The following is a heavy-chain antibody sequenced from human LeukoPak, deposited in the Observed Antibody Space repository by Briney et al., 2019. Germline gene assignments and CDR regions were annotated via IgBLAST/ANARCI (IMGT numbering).Heavy chain of an antibody. V-gene: IGHV1-69*04. CDR3: ARDHDIVATSHFDY. D-gene: IGHD5-12*01. Sequence: ASVKISCKASGGTSSSYAISWVRQAPGQGLEWMGRIIPILGIANYAQKFQGRVTITADKSTSTAYMELSSLRSEDTAVYYCARDHDIVATSHFDYWGQGTLVTVSS. CDR2: IIPILGIA. J-gene: IGHJ4*02. CDR1: GGTSSSYA.